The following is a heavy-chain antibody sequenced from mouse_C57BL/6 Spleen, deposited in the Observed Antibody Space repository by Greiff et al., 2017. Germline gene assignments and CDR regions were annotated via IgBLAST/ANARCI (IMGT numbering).Heavy chain of an antibody. J-gene: IGHJ2*01. CDR1: GFNIKNTY. V-gene: IGHV14-3*01. D-gene: IGHD1-1*01. CDR3: ARSLFVIITTVYFDY. CDR2: LDPANGNT. Sequence: EVQLQQSVAELVRPGASVKLPCTASGFNIKNTYMHWVKQRPEQGLEWIGRLDPANGNTKYAPKFQGKATITADTSSNTAYLQLSSLTSEDTAIYYCARSLFVIITTVYFDYWGQGTTLTVSS.